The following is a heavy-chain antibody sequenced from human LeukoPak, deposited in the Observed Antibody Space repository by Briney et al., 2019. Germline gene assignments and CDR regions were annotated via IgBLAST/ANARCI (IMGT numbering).Heavy chain of an antibody. V-gene: IGHV4-4*02. D-gene: IGHD3-10*01. J-gene: IGHJ5*02. Sequence: PSETLSLACAVSGGSISSTNWWSWVRQPPGKGLEWIGESYHSGTTNYNPSLKSRATISVDKSKNQFSLKLSSVTAADTAMYYCARVAGSGARNRFDPWGQGTLVTVSS. CDR1: GGSISSTNW. CDR2: SYHSGTT. CDR3: ARVAGSGARNRFDP.